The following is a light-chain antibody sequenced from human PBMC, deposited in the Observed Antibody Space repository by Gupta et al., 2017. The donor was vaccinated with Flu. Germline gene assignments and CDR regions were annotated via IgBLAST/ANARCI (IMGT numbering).Light chain of an antibody. Sequence: IQMTQSPSSLSAYVGDRVTITCRASQDISSYLNWYQRHSGKAPKLLIYGASNLQSGVPSRFSGSGSGTDFTLTITNLQLEDFARYYCQEAYDTARTFGQGTKVETK. CDR3: QEAYDTART. CDR2: GAS. V-gene: IGKV1-39*01. J-gene: IGKJ1*01. CDR1: QDISSY.